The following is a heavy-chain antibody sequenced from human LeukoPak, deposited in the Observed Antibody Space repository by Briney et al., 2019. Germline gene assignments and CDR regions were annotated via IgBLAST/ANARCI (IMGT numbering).Heavy chain of an antibody. J-gene: IGHJ6*02. CDR2: ISAYNGNT. CDR3: ARGEDSSGTWWYYYYYGMDV. Sequence: ASVKVSCKASGYTFTSYGISWVRQAPGQGLEWMGWISAYNGNTNYAQKLQGRVTMTTDTSTSTAHMELRSLRSDDTAVYYCARGEDSSGTWWYYYYYGMDVWGQGTTVTVSS. V-gene: IGHV1-18*01. D-gene: IGHD6-19*01. CDR1: GYTFTSYG.